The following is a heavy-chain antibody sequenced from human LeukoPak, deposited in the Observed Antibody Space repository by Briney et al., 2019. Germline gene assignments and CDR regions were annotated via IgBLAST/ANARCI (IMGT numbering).Heavy chain of an antibody. Sequence: ASVKVSCKASGYTFTSYGISWVRQAPGQGLEWMGWISAYNGNTNYAQKLQGRVTMTTDTSTSTAYMELRSLRSDDTAVYYCARDVIWSGELLSRWFDPWGQGTLVTVSS. V-gene: IGHV1-18*01. CDR2: ISAYNGNT. CDR3: ARDVIWSGELLSRWFDP. D-gene: IGHD3-10*01. CDR1: GYTFTSYG. J-gene: IGHJ5*02.